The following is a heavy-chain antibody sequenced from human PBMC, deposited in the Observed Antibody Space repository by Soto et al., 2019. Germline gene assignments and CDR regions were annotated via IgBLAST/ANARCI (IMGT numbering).Heavy chain of an antibody. V-gene: IGHV1-24*01. D-gene: IGHD6-19*01. CDR1: GYTLTELS. CDR3: ATSGWYHLPPLAY. Sequence: QVQLVQSGAEVKKPGASVKVSCKVSGYTLTELSMHWVRQAPGKGLEWMGGFDPEDGETIYAQKFQGRVTMTDDTYTDTAYMELSSLTSEDTAVYYSATSGWYHLPPLAYWGHGPLVPVSS. CDR2: FDPEDGET. J-gene: IGHJ4*01.